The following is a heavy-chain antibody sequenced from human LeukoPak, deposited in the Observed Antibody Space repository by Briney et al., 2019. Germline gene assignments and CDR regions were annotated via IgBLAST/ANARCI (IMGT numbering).Heavy chain of an antibody. CDR1: GGSISSYY. D-gene: IGHD4-11*01. CDR2: IYTSGST. J-gene: IGHJ6*02. V-gene: IGHV4-4*07. Sequence: PSETLSLTCTVSGGSISSYYWSWIRQPAGKGLEWIGRIYTSGSTNYNPSLKSRVTMSVDTSKNQFSLKLSSVTAADTAVYYCARDVMTTVWPYDYYYGMDVWGQGTTATVSS. CDR3: ARDVMTTVWPYDYYYGMDV.